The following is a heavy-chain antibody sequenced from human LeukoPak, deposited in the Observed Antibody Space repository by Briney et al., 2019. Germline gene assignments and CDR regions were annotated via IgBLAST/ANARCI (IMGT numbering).Heavy chain of an antibody. V-gene: IGHV4-4*07. CDR1: GGSIGSYF. J-gene: IGHJ4*02. CDR2: IYTNGIT. Sequence: PSETLSLTCTVSGGSIGSYFWSWIRQPAGKGLEWIGRIYTNGITNYNPSLQSRVTMSLDTSKNQFSLNLSSVTAADTAVYYCARDSTSSRAPDYWGQGTLVTVSS. CDR3: ARDSTSSRAPDY. D-gene: IGHD2-2*01.